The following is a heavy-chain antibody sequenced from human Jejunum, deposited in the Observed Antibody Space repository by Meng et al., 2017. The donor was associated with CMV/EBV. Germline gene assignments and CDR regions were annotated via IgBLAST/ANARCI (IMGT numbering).Heavy chain of an antibody. V-gene: IGHV3-11*01. CDR1: GFTFSAYY. CDR3: ARNWGPIDY. J-gene: IGHJ4*02. D-gene: IGHD7-27*01. CDR2: ISSHGSSI. Sequence: SCVASGFTFSAYYMSWIRQAPGKGLEWVSYISSHGSSIYYADSVKGRFTVSRDNAKNSVYLQMNSLRAEDAAVYYCARNWGPIDYWGQGTLVTVSS.